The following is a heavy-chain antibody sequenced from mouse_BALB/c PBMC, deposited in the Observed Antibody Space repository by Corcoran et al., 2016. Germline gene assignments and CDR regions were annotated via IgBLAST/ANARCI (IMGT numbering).Heavy chain of an antibody. D-gene: IGHD2-3*01. Sequence: DVQLQESGPGLVKPSQSLSLTCSVTGYSITSGYYWNWIRQFPGNKLEWMGYISYDGSNNYNPSLKNRISITRDTSKNQFFLKLNSVTTEDTATYYCAREDGYAYWGQGTLVTVSA. J-gene: IGHJ3*01. V-gene: IGHV3-6*02. CDR2: ISYDGSN. CDR3: AREDGYAY. CDR1: GYSITSGYY.